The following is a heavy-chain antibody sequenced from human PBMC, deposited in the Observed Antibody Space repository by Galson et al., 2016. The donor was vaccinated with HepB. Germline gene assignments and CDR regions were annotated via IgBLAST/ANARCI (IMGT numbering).Heavy chain of an antibody. CDR1: EYTFSDFF. CDR3: ARHRPSRELLPLTNWFDP. V-gene: IGHV1-2*02. Sequence: SVKVSCKASEYTFSDFFLHWVRQAPGQGLEWMGWINPKSGGRMFAQNFQGRVSMTSDTSISTVHMELSRLRSDDTAMYYCARHRPSRELLPLTNWFDPWGQGTLITVSS. J-gene: IGHJ5*02. CDR2: INPKSGGR. D-gene: IGHD1-26*01.